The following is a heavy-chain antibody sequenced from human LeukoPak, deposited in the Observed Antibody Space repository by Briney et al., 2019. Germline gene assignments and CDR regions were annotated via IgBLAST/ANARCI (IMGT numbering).Heavy chain of an antibody. CDR1: GFTFSSYG. CDR3: ARTDFWSGWIDY. Sequence: PGGSLRLSCAASGFTFSSYGMHWVRQAPGKGLEWVAVIWYDGSNKYYADSVKGRFTISRDNSKNTLYLQMNSLRAEDTAVYYCARTDFWSGWIDYWGQGTLVTVSS. V-gene: IGHV3-33*01. CDR2: IWYDGSNK. J-gene: IGHJ4*02. D-gene: IGHD3-3*01.